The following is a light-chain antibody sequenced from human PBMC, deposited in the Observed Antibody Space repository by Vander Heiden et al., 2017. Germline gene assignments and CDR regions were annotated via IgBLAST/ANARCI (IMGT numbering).Light chain of an antibody. J-gene: IGKJ1*01. CDR1: QSVRSSY. V-gene: IGKV3-20*01. Sequence: DILLPHSPLTLSLSPGVTSTLSSSASQSVRSSYLAWYQQKPGQAPRLLIYGASSRATGIPDRFSGSGSGTDFTLTISRLEPEDFAVYYCQQYGSSPKTFGQGTKVEIE. CDR2: GAS. CDR3: QQYGSSPKT.